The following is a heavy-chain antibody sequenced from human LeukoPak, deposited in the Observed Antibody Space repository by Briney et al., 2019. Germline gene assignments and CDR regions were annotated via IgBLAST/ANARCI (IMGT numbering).Heavy chain of an antibody. CDR3: ARDFFGWSSLGH. CDR1: GFTFSSYV. J-gene: IGHJ1*01. Sequence: GGSLRLSCEAPGFTFSSYVMSWVRQAQGKGPEWVSYISASGSTEKYADSVKGRFTISRDNAKSSLYLQMNSLRVEDTAVYYCARDFFGWSSLGHWGQGTLVTVSS. CDR2: ISASGSTE. V-gene: IGHV3-48*04. D-gene: IGHD6-19*01.